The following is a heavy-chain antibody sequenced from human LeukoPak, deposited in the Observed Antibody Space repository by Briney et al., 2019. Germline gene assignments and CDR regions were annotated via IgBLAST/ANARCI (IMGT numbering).Heavy chain of an antibody. CDR1: GFTFSNNW. D-gene: IGHD6-19*01. CDR2: IKQDGSEK. CDR3: ARDPRYSSGWYQTRYFDY. J-gene: IGHJ4*02. Sequence: GGSLRLSCVTSGFTFSNNWMSWVRQAPGKGLEWVANIKQDGSEKYYVDSVKGRFTISRDNAKNSLYLQMNSLRAEDTAVYYCARDPRYSSGWYQTRYFDYWGQGTLITVSS. V-gene: IGHV3-7*01.